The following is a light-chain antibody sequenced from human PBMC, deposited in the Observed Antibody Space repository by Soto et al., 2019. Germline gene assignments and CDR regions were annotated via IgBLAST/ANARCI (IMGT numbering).Light chain of an antibody. CDR2: KAS. J-gene: IGKJ2*01. V-gene: IGKV1-5*03. CDR1: QNVSNW. Sequence: DVEMTQSPSTLPTSIGDRVTINCRASQNVSNWLAWYQQKPGIAPKLLIYKASRLESGVPSRFSASGSGTVFTPTSNGPQSDDFPIFSCQHNGKESPFGRGTKVEIK. CDR3: QHNGKESP.